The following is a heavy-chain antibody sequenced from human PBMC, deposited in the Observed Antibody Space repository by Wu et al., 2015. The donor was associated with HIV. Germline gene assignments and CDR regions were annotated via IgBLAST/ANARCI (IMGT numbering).Heavy chain of an antibody. CDR3: ARDLGDDFAVRGFYWYMDV. J-gene: IGHJ6*03. Sequence: QVQLVQSGAEVKKPESSVKVSCKASGGSFSSYAISWVRQAPGQGLEWMGWIRPDSGATNYAERFEDRVTMTRDASISTAYMQLSGLRSDDTAVYFCARDLGDDFAVRGFYWYMDVWGRGTAITVSS. D-gene: IGHD2-21*01. V-gene: IGHV1-2*02. CDR2: IRPDSGAT. CDR1: GGSFSSYA.